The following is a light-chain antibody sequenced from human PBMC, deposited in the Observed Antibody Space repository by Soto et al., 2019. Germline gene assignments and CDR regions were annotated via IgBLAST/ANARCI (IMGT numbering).Light chain of an antibody. J-gene: IGKJ5*01. V-gene: IGKV3-20*01. CDR3: QRYVISPPFT. Sequence: EIVLTQSPGTLSLSPGERATLSCRASQSVSSSYLAWYQQKPGQAPRLLIYGVSSRATGIRDRFSGSGSGIDFTLTISRLEPEDFAVYYCQRYVISPPFTFGHGTRLEMK. CDR2: GVS. CDR1: QSVSSSY.